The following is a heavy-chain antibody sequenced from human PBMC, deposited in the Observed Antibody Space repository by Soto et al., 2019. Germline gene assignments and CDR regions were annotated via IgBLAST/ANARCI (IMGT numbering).Heavy chain of an antibody. J-gene: IGHJ6*02. CDR2: VDHRGST. CDR3: ARYEYGNSLYGVDV. Sequence: QVHLQQRGAGLLKPSETLSLNCVVSGESFSGYYWSWIRQTPGMGLEWIGEVDHRGSTTYNPSLTNRAFISIESSKNLVSLELTSVTAADTGLYFCARYEYGNSLYGVDVWGQGTRVTVSS. D-gene: IGHD1-7*01. V-gene: IGHV4-34*02. CDR1: GESFSGYY.